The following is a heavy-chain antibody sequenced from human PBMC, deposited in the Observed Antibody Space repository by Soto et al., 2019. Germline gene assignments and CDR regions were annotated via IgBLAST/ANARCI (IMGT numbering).Heavy chain of an antibody. D-gene: IGHD5-18*01. Sequence: ESGGGLIQPGGSLRLSCAASGFTVSSNYMSWVRQAPGKGLEWVSVIYSGGSTYYADSVKGRFTISRDNSKNTLYLQMNSLRAEDTAVYYCARDPFDSYTIYWGQGTLVTVSS. CDR1: GFTVSSNY. CDR2: IYSGGST. V-gene: IGHV3-53*01. CDR3: ARDPFDSYTIY. J-gene: IGHJ4*02.